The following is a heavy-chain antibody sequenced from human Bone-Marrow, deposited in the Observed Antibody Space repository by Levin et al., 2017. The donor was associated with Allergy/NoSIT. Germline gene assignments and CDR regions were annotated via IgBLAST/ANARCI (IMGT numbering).Heavy chain of an antibody. D-gene: IGHD2-15*01. Sequence: GGSLRLSCAASGFTFDDYAMHWVRQAPGKGLEWVSGISWNSGSRGYADSVKGRFTISRDNAKNSLYLQMNSLRPEDTALYYCARDRRAATPYYLDDWGQGTLVTVSS. J-gene: IGHJ4*02. CDR1: GFTFDDYA. CDR3: ARDRRAATPYYLDD. CDR2: ISWNSGSR. V-gene: IGHV3-9*01.